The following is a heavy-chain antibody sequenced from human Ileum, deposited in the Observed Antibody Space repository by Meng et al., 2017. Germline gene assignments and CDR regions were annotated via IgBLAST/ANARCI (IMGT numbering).Heavy chain of an antibody. CDR1: GFTFTNAW. J-gene: IGHJ3*02. CDR2: IKSKADGGTT. D-gene: IGHD2-15*01. V-gene: IGHV3-15*01. CDR3: TTYNSCRGSTCSRDAFDI. Sequence: GESLKISCALSGFTFTNAWMSWVRQAPGKGLEWVGRIKSKADGGTTDYTAPVKGRFSISRDDSKDTLYLQMDSLKAEDTAVYYCTTYNSCRGSTCSRDAFDIWGQGTQVTVSS.